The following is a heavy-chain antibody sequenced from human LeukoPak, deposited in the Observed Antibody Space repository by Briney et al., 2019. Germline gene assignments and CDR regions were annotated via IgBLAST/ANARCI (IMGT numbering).Heavy chain of an antibody. J-gene: IGHJ3*02. CDR3: AREDTMVRGVITNAFDI. CDR2: IYHSGDS. Sequence: PSETLSLTCTVSGYSISSGYYWGCIRQSPGKGLEWIGSIYHSGDSYYSPSLKGRVTISVDTSKNQFSLKLSSVTAADTAVYYCAREDTMVRGVITNAFDIWGQGTMVTVSS. CDR1: GYSISSGYY. D-gene: IGHD3-10*01. V-gene: IGHV4-38-2*02.